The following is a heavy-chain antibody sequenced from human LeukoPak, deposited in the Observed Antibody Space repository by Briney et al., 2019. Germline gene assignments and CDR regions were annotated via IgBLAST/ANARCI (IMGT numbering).Heavy chain of an antibody. CDR2: ISGSGGST. V-gene: IGHV3-23*01. J-gene: IGHJ4*02. CDR3: AKPLYSSGWYVVDY. Sequence: GGSLRLSCAASGFTFSGYAMSWVRQAPGKGPEWVSAISGSGGSTYYADSVKGRFTISRDNSKNTLYLQMNSLRAEDTAVYYCAKPLYSSGWYVVDYWGQGTLVTVSS. D-gene: IGHD6-19*01. CDR1: GFTFSGYA.